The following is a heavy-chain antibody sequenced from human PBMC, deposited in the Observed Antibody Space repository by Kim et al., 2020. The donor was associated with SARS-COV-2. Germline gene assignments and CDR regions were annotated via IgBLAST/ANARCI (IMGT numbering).Heavy chain of an antibody. J-gene: IGHJ4*02. Sequence: YADSVKGRFTISRDNAKNSLYLQMNSLRAEDTAVYYCASEEVAVAGTMGYWGQGTLVTVSS. D-gene: IGHD6-19*01. CDR3: ASEEVAVAGTMGY. V-gene: IGHV3-48*03.